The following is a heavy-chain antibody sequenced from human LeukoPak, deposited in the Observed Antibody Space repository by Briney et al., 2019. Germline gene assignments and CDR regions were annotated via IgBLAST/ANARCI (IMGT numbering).Heavy chain of an antibody. CDR3: ARVAGYSSFYYFQGMDV. D-gene: IGHD6-13*01. CDR2: IYYSGST. CDR1: VGSISSYY. J-gene: IGHJ6*02. Sequence: SETLSLTCTVSVGSISSYYWSWIRQPPGKGLEWIGYIYYSGSTNYNPSLKSRVTISVDTSKNQFSLRLSSVTAADTAVYYCARVAGYSSFYYFQGMDVWGQGTTVTVSS. V-gene: IGHV4-59*01.